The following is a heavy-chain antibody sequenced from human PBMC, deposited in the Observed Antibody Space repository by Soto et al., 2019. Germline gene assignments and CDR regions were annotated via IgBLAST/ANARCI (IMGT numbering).Heavy chain of an antibody. D-gene: IGHD6-19*01. J-gene: IGHJ5*02. CDR2: IYYSGST. V-gene: IGHV4-31*03. Sequence: TSETMSLTCTVAGGSLSSGVYYWSWIRQHPGKGLEWIGYIYYSGSTYYNPSLKSRVTISVDTSKNQSSLKLSSVTAADTAVYYCASNIAVARGGYNWFDPWGQGTLVTVSS. CDR1: GGSLSSGVYY. CDR3: ASNIAVARGGYNWFDP.